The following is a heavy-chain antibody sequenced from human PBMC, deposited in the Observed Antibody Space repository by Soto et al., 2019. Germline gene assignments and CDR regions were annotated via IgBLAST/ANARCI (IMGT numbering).Heavy chain of an antibody. CDR1: GFTFSSYS. CDR2: IKSKTDGGTT. D-gene: IGHD2-8*01. V-gene: IGHV3-15*01. CDR3: TTLTNLDYYYMDV. Sequence: GGSLRLSCAASGFTFSSYSMNWVRQAPGKGLEWVGRIKSKTDGGTTDYAAPVKGRFTISRDDSKNTLYLQMNSLKTEDTAVYYWTTLTNLDYYYMDVWGKGTTVTVSS. J-gene: IGHJ6*03.